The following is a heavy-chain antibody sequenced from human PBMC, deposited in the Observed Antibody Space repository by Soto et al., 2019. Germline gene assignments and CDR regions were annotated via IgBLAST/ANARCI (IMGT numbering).Heavy chain of an antibody. Sequence: GGSVRLSCAASGFSFSNAWMNWVRQAPGKGLEWVGRIKSKTDGGTTDYAAPVKGRFTISRDDSKNTLYLQMNSLKTEDTAVYYCTTENRGGAYYYYGMDVWGQGTTVTVSS. CDR2: IKSKTDGGTT. CDR1: GFSFSNAW. V-gene: IGHV3-15*07. D-gene: IGHD3-10*01. CDR3: TTENRGGAYYYYGMDV. J-gene: IGHJ6*02.